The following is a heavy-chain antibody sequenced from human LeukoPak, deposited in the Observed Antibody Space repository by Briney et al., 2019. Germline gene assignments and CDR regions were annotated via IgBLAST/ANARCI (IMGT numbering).Heavy chain of an antibody. CDR3: ARETYYYGSGSYPFDY. Sequence: SQTLSLTCTVSGGSISSGGYYWSWIRQHAGKGLEWIGYIYYSGSTYYNPSLKSRVTISADTSKNQFSLKLSSVTAADTAVYYCARETYYYGSGSYPFDYWGQGTLVTVSS. CDR1: GGSISSGGYY. CDR2: IYYSGST. D-gene: IGHD3-10*01. V-gene: IGHV4-31*03. J-gene: IGHJ4*02.